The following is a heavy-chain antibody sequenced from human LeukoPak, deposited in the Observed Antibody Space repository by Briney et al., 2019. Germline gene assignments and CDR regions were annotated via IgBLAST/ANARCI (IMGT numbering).Heavy chain of an antibody. CDR2: IIPIFGTA. Sequence: ASVKVSCKTSGGTFSSYAIIWVRQAPGQGLEWMGGIIPIFGTANYAQKFQGRVTITADESTSTAYMELSSLRSEDTAVYYCASHYYDSSGYYYGFDYWGQGTLVTVSS. J-gene: IGHJ4*02. CDR3: ASHYYDSSGYYYGFDY. CDR1: GGTFSSYA. V-gene: IGHV1-69*13. D-gene: IGHD3-22*01.